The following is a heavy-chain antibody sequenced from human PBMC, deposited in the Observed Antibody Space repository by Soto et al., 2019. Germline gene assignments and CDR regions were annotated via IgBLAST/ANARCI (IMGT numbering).Heavy chain of an antibody. V-gene: IGHV3-33*01. CDR1: GFTFSSYG. CDR3: AREDNSCSGGSCYSRDFDY. D-gene: IGHD2-15*01. J-gene: IGHJ4*02. Sequence: QVQLVESGGGVVQPGRSLRLSCAASGFTFSSYGMHWVRQAPGKGLEWVAVIWYDGSSKYYADSVKGRFTISRDNSKNTLYLQMNSLRAEDTAVYYCAREDNSCSGGSCYSRDFDYWGQGTLVTVSS. CDR2: IWYDGSSK.